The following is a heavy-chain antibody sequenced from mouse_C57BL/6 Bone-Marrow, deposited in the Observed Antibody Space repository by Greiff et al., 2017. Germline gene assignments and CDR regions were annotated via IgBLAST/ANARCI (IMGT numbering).Heavy chain of an antibody. Sequence: VQLQQSGAELVRPGASVKLSCTASGFNIKDDYMHWVKQRPEQGLEWIGWIDPENGDTEYASKFQGKATITADTSSNTAYLQFSSLTSEDTAVYYCTPLLRSVLYAMDYWGQGTSVTVSS. D-gene: IGHD1-1*01. J-gene: IGHJ4*01. CDR3: TPLLRSVLYAMDY. CDR1: GFNIKDDY. V-gene: IGHV14-4*01. CDR2: IDPENGDT.